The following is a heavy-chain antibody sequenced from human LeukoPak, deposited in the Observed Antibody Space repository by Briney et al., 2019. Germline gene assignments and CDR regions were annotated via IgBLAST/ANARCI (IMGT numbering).Heavy chain of an antibody. V-gene: IGHV4-39*01. J-gene: IGHJ3*02. CDR1: GGSISSSSYY. D-gene: IGHD6-19*01. Sequence: SETLSLTCTVSGGSISSSSYYWGWIRQPPGKGLEWIGSIYYSGSTYYNPSLKSRVTISVDTSKNQFSLKLSSVTAADTAVYYCARGLRRSSGIRHAFDIWGQGTMVTVSS. CDR3: ARGLRRSSGIRHAFDI. CDR2: IYYSGST.